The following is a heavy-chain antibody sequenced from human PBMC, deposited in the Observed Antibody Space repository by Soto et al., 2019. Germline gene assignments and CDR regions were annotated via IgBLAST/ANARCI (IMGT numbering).Heavy chain of an antibody. D-gene: IGHD6-6*01. CDR3: ARNSKLEYSSSLSYYFDY. J-gene: IGHJ4*02. CDR2: IYYSGST. CDR1: GGSISSSSYY. Sequence: SETLSLTCTVSGGSISSSSYYWGWIRQPPGKGLEWIGSIYYSGSTYYNPSLKSRVTISVDTSKNQFSLKLSSVTAADTAVYYCARNSKLEYSSSLSYYFDYWGQGTLVTVSS. V-gene: IGHV4-39*01.